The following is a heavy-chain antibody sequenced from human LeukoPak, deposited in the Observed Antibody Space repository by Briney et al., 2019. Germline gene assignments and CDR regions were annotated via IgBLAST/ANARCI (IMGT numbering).Heavy chain of an antibody. CDR3: ARDSIAARTFDY. J-gene: IGHJ4*02. V-gene: IGHV3-33*01. Sequence: GGSLRLSCAASGFTFSSYGMHWVRQAPGKGLEWVAVIWYDGSNKYYADSVKGRFTISRDNSKNTLYLQMNSLRAEDTAVYYCARDSIAARTFDYWGQGTLVTVSS. CDR1: GFTFSSYG. D-gene: IGHD6-6*01. CDR2: IWYDGSNK.